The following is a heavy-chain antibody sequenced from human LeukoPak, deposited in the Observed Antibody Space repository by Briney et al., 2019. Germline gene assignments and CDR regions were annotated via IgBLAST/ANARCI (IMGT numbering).Heavy chain of an antibody. J-gene: IGHJ4*02. CDR2: IRYDGSNK. CDR1: GFTFSSYG. V-gene: IGHV3-30*02. Sequence: GGSLRLSCAASGFTFSSYGMHWVRQAPGKGLEWVAFIRYDGSNKYYADSVKGRFTISRDNSKNPLYLQMNSLRAEDMAVYYCARRGSNYGDSMDYWGQGTLVTVSS. D-gene: IGHD4-17*01. CDR3: ARRGSNYGDSMDY.